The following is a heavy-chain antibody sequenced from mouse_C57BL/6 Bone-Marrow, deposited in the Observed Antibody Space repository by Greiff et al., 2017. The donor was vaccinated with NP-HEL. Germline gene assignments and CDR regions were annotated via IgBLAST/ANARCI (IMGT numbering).Heavy chain of an antibody. CDR1: GYAFTNYL. J-gene: IGHJ3*01. Sequence: LVESGAELVRPGNSVKVSCKASGYAFTNYLIEWVKQRPGQGLEWIGVINPGSGGTNYNEKFKGKATLTADKSSSSDYLQFSSLTSEDAAVYFCARGGIYYDDAWFAYWGQGTLVTVSA. V-gene: IGHV1-54*01. CDR2: INPGSGGT. D-gene: IGHD2-4*01. CDR3: ARGGIYYDDAWFAY.